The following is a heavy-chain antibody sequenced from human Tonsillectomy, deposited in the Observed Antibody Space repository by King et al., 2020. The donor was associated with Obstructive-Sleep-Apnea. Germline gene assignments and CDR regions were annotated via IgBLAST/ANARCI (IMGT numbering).Heavy chain of an antibody. J-gene: IGHJ4*02. CDR1: GGTFSSYA. CDR2: IIPILGIA. CDR3: ARESGLRHYCTNGVCYAFDY. Sequence: QLVQSGAEVKKPGSSVKVSCKASGGTFSSYAISWVRQAPGQGLEWMGGIIPILGIANYAQKFQGRVTITADKSTSTAYMELSSLRSEDTALYYCARESGLRHYCTNGVCYAFDYWGQGTLVTVSS. D-gene: IGHD2-8*01. V-gene: IGHV1-69*04.